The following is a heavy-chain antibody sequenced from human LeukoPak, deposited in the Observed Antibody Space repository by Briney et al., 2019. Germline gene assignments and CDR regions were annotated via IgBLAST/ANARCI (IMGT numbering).Heavy chain of an antibody. CDR2: IKSKTDGGTT. CDR3: TTGYSSGWYLLLVG. D-gene: IGHD6-19*01. Sequence: GGSLRLSCAASGFTFSNAWMSWVRQAPGKGLEWVGRIKSKTDGGTTDYAAPVKGRFTVSRDDSKNTLYLQMNSLKTEDTAVYYCTTGYSSGWYLLLVGWGQGTLVTVSS. V-gene: IGHV3-15*01. J-gene: IGHJ4*02. CDR1: GFTFSNAW.